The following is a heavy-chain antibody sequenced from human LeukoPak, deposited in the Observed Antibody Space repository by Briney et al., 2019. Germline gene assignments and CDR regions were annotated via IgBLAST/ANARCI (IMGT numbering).Heavy chain of an antibody. V-gene: IGHV3-33*01. Sequence: PGGSLRLSCAASGFTFSSYGMPWVRQAPGKGLEGVAVIWYDGSNKYYADSVKGRFTISRDNSKNTLYLQMNSLRAEDTAVYYCARGAIADAMGYFDYWGQGTLVTVSS. D-gene: IGHD6-13*01. CDR3: ARGAIADAMGYFDY. CDR1: GFTFSSYG. J-gene: IGHJ4*02. CDR2: IWYDGSNK.